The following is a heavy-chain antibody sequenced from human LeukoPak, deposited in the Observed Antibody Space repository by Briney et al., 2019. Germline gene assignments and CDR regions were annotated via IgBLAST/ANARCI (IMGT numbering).Heavy chain of an antibody. CDR1: GGSFSGYY. J-gene: IGHJ4*02. V-gene: IGHV3-53*01. CDR2: IYSGGST. D-gene: IGHD1-14*01. Sequence: ETLSLTCAVYGGSFSGYYWSWIRQPPGKGLEWVSVIYSGGSTYYADSVKGRFTISRDNSKNTLYLQMNSLRAEDTAVYYCASGGFTTRSVDYWGQGTLVTVSS. CDR3: ASGGFTTRSVDY.